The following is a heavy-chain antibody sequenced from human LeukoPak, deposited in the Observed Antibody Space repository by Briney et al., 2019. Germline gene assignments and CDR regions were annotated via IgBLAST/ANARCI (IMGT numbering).Heavy chain of an antibody. CDR3: ASSGSYLFKDAFDI. CDR2: ISSSGSTI. D-gene: IGHD1-26*01. J-gene: IGHJ3*02. Sequence: GGSLTLSCAASGFTFSSYEMNWARQAPGKGLEWVSYISSSGSTIYYADSVKGRSTSSRDNAKNSLYLQMNSLRADDTAVYYCASSGSYLFKDAFDIWGQGTMVTVSS. CDR1: GFTFSSYE. V-gene: IGHV3-48*03.